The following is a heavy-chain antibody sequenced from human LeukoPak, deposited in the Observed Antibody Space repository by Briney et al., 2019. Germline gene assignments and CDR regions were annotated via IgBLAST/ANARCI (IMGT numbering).Heavy chain of an antibody. CDR3: AKESLELPFDY. D-gene: IGHD1-7*01. J-gene: IGHJ4*02. V-gene: IGHV3-15*01. CDR2: IKSKTDGGTT. CDR1: GFTFSNAW. Sequence: GGSLRLSCAASGFTFSNAWMSWVRQAPGKGLEWVGRIKSKTDGGTTDYAAPVKGRFTISRDDSKNTLYLQMNSLKTEDTAVYYCAKESLELPFDYWGQGTLVTVSS.